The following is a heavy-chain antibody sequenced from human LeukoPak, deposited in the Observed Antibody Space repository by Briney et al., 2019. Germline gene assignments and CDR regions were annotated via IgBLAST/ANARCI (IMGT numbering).Heavy chain of an antibody. CDR3: ARGQKKYSSSWYAD. Sequence: PSETLSLTCTVSGGSISSSSYYWGWIRQPPGKGLEWIGSIYYSGSTYYNPSLKSRVTISVDTSKNQFSLKLSSVTAADTAVYYCARGQKKYSSSWYADWGQGTLVTVSS. CDR1: GGSISSSSYY. V-gene: IGHV4-39*07. CDR2: IYYSGST. J-gene: IGHJ4*02. D-gene: IGHD6-13*01.